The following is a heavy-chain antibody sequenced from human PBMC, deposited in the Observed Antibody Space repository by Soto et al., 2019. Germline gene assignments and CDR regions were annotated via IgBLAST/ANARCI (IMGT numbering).Heavy chain of an antibody. V-gene: IGHV1-3*01. CDR2: INAGNGNT. Sequence: QVQLVQSGAEVKKPGASVKVSCKASGYTFTSYAMHWVRQAPGQRLEWMGWINAGNGNTKYSQKFQGRVTITRDTSASTAYMELSSLRSEDTAVYYCARNGDVVAARSEYFQHWGQGTLVTVSS. CDR1: GYTFTSYA. D-gene: IGHD2-15*01. J-gene: IGHJ1*01. CDR3: ARNGDVVAARSEYFQH.